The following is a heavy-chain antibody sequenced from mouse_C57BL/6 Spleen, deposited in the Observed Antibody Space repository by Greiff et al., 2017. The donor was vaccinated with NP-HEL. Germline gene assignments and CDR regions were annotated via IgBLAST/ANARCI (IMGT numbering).Heavy chain of an antibody. CDR2: ISGGGGNT. D-gene: IGHD2-4*01. CDR3: ARRGDYDDYFDY. Sequence: EVMLVESGGGLVKPGGSLKLSCAASGFTFSSYTMSWVRQTPEKRLEWVATISGGGGNTYYPDRVKGRFTISRDNAKNTLYLQMSSLRSEDTALYYCARRGDYDDYFDYWGQGTTLTVSS. CDR1: GFTFSSYT. J-gene: IGHJ2*01. V-gene: IGHV5-9*01.